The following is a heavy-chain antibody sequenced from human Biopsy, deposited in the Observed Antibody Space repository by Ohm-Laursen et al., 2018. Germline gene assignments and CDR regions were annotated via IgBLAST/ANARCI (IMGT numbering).Heavy chain of an antibody. D-gene: IGHD1-26*01. CDR2: IYPGGST. CDR1: GGDINNYY. V-gene: IGHV4-4*07. CDR3: ARVEAGTYDALDI. J-gene: IGHJ3*02. Sequence: TLSLTCNVSGGDINNYYWSWIRQPAGKGLEWIGRIYPGGSTNYNPSLKSRVTMSVDTSKKQLSLKVRSVTAADTAVYYCARVEAGTYDALDIWDQGTLVAVSA.